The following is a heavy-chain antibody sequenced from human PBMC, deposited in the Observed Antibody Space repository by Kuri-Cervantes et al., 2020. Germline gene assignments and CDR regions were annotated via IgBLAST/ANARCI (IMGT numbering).Heavy chain of an antibody. CDR1: GFTVSSNY. V-gene: IGHV3-53*01. D-gene: IGHD4-11*01. Sequence: GESLKISCAASGFTVSSNYMSWVRQAPGKGLEWVSVIYSGGSTYYADSVRGRFTISRDNSKNTLYLQMNSLRAEDTAVYYCARDSSDSNGGGFDPWGQGTLVTVSS. CDR3: ARDSSDSNGGGFDP. CDR2: IYSGGST. J-gene: IGHJ5*02.